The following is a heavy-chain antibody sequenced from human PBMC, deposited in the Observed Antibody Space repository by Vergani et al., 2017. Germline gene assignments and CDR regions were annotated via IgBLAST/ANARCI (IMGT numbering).Heavy chain of an antibody. D-gene: IGHD2-2*01. J-gene: IGHJ4*02. CDR3: ARIVLGSTDY. CDR1: GFSLSASGMS. Sequence: QVTLGESGPALVKPTQTLTLTCTFSGFSLSASGMSVTWIRQPPGKALEWVARIDWDDDKHYSTSLKTRLTISKDTSKNRVVLTMTNMDPVDTATYYCARIVLGSTDYWGQGTLVTVSS. V-gene: IGHV2-70*13. CDR2: IDWDDDK.